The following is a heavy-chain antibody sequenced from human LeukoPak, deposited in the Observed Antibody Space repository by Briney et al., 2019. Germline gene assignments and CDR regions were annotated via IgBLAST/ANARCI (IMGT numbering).Heavy chain of an antibody. CDR1: GFDLSTYE. Sequence: GGSLRLSCAASGFDLSTYEMNWVRQAPGKGLEWIADITISGHTKNYADSVKGRFTISRDNARTSLYLQMNSLRVEDTGVYCCARGDPHADLWGQGTLVTVSS. J-gene: IGHJ5*02. CDR3: ARGDPHADL. CDR2: ITISGHTK. V-gene: IGHV3-48*03.